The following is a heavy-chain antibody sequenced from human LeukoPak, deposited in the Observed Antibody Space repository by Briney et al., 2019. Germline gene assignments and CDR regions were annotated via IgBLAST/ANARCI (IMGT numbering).Heavy chain of an antibody. CDR2: ISSSSSYI. CDR3: ARDIGYYYDSSGYLFDY. J-gene: IGHJ4*02. V-gene: IGHV3-21*01. Sequence: GGSLRLSCAASGFTFSSYAMSWVRQAPGKGLEWVSSISSSSSYIYYADSVKGRFTISRDNAKNSLYLQMNSLRAEDTAVYYCARDIGYYYDSSGYLFDYWGQGTLVTVSS. CDR1: GFTFSSYA. D-gene: IGHD3-22*01.